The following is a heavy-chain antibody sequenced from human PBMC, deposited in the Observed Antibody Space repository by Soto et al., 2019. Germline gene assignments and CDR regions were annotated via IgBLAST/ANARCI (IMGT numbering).Heavy chain of an antibody. D-gene: IGHD1-26*01. Sequence: GESLKISCKGSGYSFTNYWIGWVRQMPGKGLEWMGIIYPGDSDTRYSPSFQGQVTISADKSSSTVYLQWSSLKASDTAMYYCARRSGSYPYYYALDVWGQGTTVTVSS. V-gene: IGHV5-51*01. CDR1: GYSFTNYW. J-gene: IGHJ6*02. CDR2: IYPGDSDT. CDR3: ARRSGSYPYYYALDV.